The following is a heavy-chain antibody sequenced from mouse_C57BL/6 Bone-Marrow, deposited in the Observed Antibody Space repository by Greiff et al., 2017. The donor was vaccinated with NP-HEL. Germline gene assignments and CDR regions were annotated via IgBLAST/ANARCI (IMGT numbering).Heavy chain of an antibody. CDR2: INPNYGTT. Sequence: EVQLQQSGPEPVKPGASVKISCKASGYSFTDYNMNWVKQSNGKSLEWIGVINPNYGTTSYNQKFKGKATLTVDQSSSTAYMQLNSLTSEDSAVYYCARGDYYGSSYVSFAYWGQGTLVTVSA. D-gene: IGHD1-1*01. J-gene: IGHJ3*01. V-gene: IGHV1-39*01. CDR3: ARGDYYGSSYVSFAY. CDR1: GYSFTDYN.